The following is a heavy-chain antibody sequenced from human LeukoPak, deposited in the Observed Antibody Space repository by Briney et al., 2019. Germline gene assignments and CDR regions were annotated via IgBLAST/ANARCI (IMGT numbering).Heavy chain of an antibody. Sequence: PSETLSLTCGVSGGSFSDYYWNWIRQPPGKGLEWIGEINHGGSTNYNPSLKSRVTISVDTSKNQFSLKMSSVTAADTAVYYCATTGYSSDRSDYWGQGTLVTVSS. J-gene: IGHJ4*02. CDR3: ATTGYSSDRSDY. D-gene: IGHD6-25*01. CDR1: GGSFSDYY. V-gene: IGHV4-34*01. CDR2: INHGGST.